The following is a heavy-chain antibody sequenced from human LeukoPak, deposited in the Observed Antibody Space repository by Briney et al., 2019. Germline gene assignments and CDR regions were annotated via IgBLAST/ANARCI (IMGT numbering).Heavy chain of an antibody. V-gene: IGHV1-69*04. J-gene: IGHJ5*02. D-gene: IGHD3-22*01. CDR2: VIPPLNIP. CDR3: ARAPHYSASSGYNWFHP. Sequence: SVKVSCKASGDSLNTYAINWVRQAPGQGLEWMGRVIPPLNIPHYAQKFQDRITITAETSSNTSYLELRSLTSDDTAVYYCARAPHYSASSGYNWFHPWGQGSQVTVSS. CDR1: GDSLNTYA.